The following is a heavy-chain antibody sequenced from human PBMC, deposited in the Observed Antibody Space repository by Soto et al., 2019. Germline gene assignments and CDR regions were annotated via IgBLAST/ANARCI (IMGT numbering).Heavy chain of an antibody. V-gene: IGHV3-30-3*01. D-gene: IGHD2-2*01. CDR2: ISYDGSNK. CDR1: GFTFSNNA. J-gene: IGHJ6*02. Sequence: QVQLVESGGGVVQPGRSLRLPCPASGFTFSNNAMDWVRQAPGKGLEWVAVISYDGSNKYIAESVKGRFTISRDNYKNTLFLQMNSRRAEDTAVHYCARGTTTAAFSAMDVWGQGTTVTVSS. CDR3: ARGTTTAAFSAMDV.